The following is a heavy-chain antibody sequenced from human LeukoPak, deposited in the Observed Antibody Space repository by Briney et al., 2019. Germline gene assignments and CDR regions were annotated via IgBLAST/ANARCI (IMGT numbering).Heavy chain of an antibody. D-gene: IGHD2-21*02. CDR1: GFTFSSYG. CDR2: ISGNGGST. V-gene: IGHV3-23*01. CDR3: ARDRYCGGDCYVLGGLDI. J-gene: IGHJ3*02. Sequence: GGTLRLSCAASGFTFSSYGMSWVRQAPGKGLEWVSGISGNGGSTFYADSVMGRFTISRDNSKNTLYLQMNSLRAEDTAVYYCARDRYCGGDCYVLGGLDIWGQGTMVTVSS.